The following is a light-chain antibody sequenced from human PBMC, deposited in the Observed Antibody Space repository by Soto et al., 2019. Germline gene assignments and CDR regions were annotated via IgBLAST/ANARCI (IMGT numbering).Light chain of an antibody. CDR2: GSS. Sequence: QSVMTQPPSVSGAPGQRVTISCTGNNSNIGAVYGVHWYQKLPGTAPKVLIYGSSYRPSGVPDRFSGSKSGNSASLAIAGLQAEDEADYYCQSYDSNLSAYVFGTGTKLTVL. J-gene: IGLJ1*01. CDR1: NSNIGAVYG. CDR3: QSYDSNLSAYV. V-gene: IGLV1-40*01.